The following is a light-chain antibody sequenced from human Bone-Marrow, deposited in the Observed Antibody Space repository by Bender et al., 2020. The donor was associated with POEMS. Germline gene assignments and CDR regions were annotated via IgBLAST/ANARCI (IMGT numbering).Light chain of an antibody. J-gene: IGLJ1*01. V-gene: IGLV2-14*02. Sequence: QSALTQPASVSGSPEQSITISCTGTSSDVGTYNLVSWYQQHPGKAPKLMIYEVSKRPSGVPDRFSGSKSGNTASLTVSGLQAEDEADYFCGSYAGSKSYVFGTGTRVTVL. CDR3: GSYAGSKSYV. CDR2: EVS. CDR1: SSDVGTYNL.